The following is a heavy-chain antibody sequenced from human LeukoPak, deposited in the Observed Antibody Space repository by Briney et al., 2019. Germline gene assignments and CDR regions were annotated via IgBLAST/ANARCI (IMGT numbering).Heavy chain of an antibody. Sequence: GGSLRLSCAASGFTFSDYYMSWIRQPPGKGLVWVSRVSPDGSVTNYADSMKGRFTISRDSTNTLYLQMNSLRVEDTAVYYCVRGTAFWTGVDFWGQGFLVTVSS. CDR3: VRGTAFWTGVDF. V-gene: IGHV3-74*01. CDR1: GFTFSDYY. D-gene: IGHD3/OR15-3a*01. CDR2: VSPDGSVT. J-gene: IGHJ4*02.